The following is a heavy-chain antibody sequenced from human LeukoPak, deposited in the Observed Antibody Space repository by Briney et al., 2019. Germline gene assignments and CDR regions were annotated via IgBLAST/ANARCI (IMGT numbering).Heavy chain of an antibody. Sequence: ASETLSLTCTVSGGSISSYYGSWIRQPAGKGLEWIGRIYSSGSTNYNTSLKSRVTLSVDTSKNQFSLKLSSVTAADTAVYYCARSTEGWFDPWGQGTLVTVSS. V-gene: IGHV4-4*07. CDR2: IYSSGST. CDR3: ARSTEGWFDP. CDR1: GGSISSYY. J-gene: IGHJ5*02.